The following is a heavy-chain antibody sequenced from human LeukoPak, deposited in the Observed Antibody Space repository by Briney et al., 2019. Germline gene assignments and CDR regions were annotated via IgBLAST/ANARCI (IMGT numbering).Heavy chain of an antibody. V-gene: IGHV4-39*07. J-gene: IGHJ4*02. CDR1: GGSISSSNFY. D-gene: IGHD3-10*01. CDR2: IYYSGST. CDR3: ARVDYYGSGSWAIDS. Sequence: PSETLSLTCTVSGGSISSSNFYWGWIRQPPGKGLEWIGSIYYSGSTYYNPSLKSRVTISVDTSKNQFSLKLSSMTAADTAVYYCARVDYYGSGSWAIDSWGQGTLVIVSS.